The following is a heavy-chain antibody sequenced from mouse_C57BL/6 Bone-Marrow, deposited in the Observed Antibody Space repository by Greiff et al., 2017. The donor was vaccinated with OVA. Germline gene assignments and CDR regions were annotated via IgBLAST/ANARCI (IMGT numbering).Heavy chain of an antibody. J-gene: IGHJ3*01. Sequence: EVKLVESGEGLVKPGGSLKLSCAASGFTFSSYAMSWVRQTPEKRLEWIAYISSGGDYIYYADTVKGRFTISRDNARNTLYLQMSRLKSEDTAMYYCTREKGYYYGRAFAYWGQGTLVTVSA. V-gene: IGHV5-9-1*02. D-gene: IGHD1-1*01. CDR3: TREKGYYYGRAFAY. CDR2: ISSGGDYI. CDR1: GFTFSSYA.